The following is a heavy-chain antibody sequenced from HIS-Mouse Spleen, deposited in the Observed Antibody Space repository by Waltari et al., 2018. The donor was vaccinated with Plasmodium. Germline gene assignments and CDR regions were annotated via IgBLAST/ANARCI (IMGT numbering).Heavy chain of an antibody. V-gene: IGHV3-21*01. Sequence: EVQLVESGGGLVKPGGSLRLSCAASGFTSRSYSMNWVRQAPGKVLEWVSSISSSSSYIYYADSVNGRFTISRDNAKNSLYLQMNSLRAEDTAVYYCAREDILTAYYNDYWYFDLWGRGTLVTVSS. CDR1: GFTSRSYS. J-gene: IGHJ2*01. D-gene: IGHD3-9*01. CDR2: ISSSSSYI. CDR3: AREDILTAYYNDYWYFDL.